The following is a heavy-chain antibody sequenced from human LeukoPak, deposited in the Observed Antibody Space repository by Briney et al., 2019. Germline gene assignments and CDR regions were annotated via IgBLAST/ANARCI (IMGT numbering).Heavy chain of an antibody. Sequence: PSETLSLTCAVYGGSFSGYYWSWIRQPPGKGLEWIAEINHSGSTNYNPSLKSRVTISVDTSKNQFSLKLSSVTAADTAVYYCASRGWYLHYFDYWGQGTLVTVSS. CDR3: ASRGWYLHYFDY. J-gene: IGHJ4*02. D-gene: IGHD2-15*01. CDR1: GGSFSGYY. CDR2: INHSGST. V-gene: IGHV4-34*01.